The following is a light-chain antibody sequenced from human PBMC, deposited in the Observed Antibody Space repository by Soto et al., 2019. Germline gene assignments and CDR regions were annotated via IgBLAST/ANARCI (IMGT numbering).Light chain of an antibody. CDR3: QQRRNWPP. CDR2: DAS. Sequence: EIVLTQSPAPLSWSPGERAPLPCRARQSAGSSLDWYQQSPGQALRLLFSDASNTATCIPARFSGSGSGTDFPLTNSSLEPEAFAVYHCQQRRNWPPVGQGTRLEIK. CDR1: QSAGSS. V-gene: IGKV3-11*01. J-gene: IGKJ5*01.